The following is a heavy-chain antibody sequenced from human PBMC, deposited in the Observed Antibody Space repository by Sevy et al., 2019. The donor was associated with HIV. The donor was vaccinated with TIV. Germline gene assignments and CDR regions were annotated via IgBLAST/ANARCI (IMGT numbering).Heavy chain of an antibody. D-gene: IGHD2-2*01. CDR2: IYPGDSDT. CDR3: ARHGGYCSSTSGRGIWFDP. CDR1: GYSFTSYW. Sequence: GESLKISCKGSGYSFTSYWIGWVRQMPGKGLEWMGIIYPGDSDTRYSPSFQGQVTISADKSISTAYLQWSSLNASVTAMYYCARHGGYCSSTSGRGIWFDPWGQGTLVTVSS. J-gene: IGHJ5*02. V-gene: IGHV5-51*01.